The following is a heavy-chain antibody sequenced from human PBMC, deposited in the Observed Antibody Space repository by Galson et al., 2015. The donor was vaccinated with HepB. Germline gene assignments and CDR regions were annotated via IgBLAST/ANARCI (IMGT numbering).Heavy chain of an antibody. J-gene: IGHJ4*02. CDR3: TRDTNARYNWNRFDY. CDR2: IRSKAYGGTT. Sequence: SLRLSCAASGFTFGDYAMSWFRQAPGKGLEWVGFIRSKAYGGTTEYAASVKGRFTISRDDSKSIAYLQMNSLKTEDTAVYYCTRDTNARYNWNRFDYWGQGTLVTVSS. CDR1: GFTFGDYA. V-gene: IGHV3-49*03. D-gene: IGHD1/OR15-1a*01.